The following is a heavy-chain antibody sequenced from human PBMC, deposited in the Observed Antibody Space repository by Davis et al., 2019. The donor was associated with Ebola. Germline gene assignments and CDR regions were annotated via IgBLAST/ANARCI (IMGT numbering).Heavy chain of an antibody. J-gene: IGHJ5*02. D-gene: IGHD1-26*01. Sequence: GESLKISCAASGFTFSDYYMSWIRQAPGKGLEWVSYISSSGSTIYYADSVKGRFTISRDNAKNSLYLQMNSLRAEDTAVYYCARGNTLWELQQYNWFDPWGQGTLVTVSS. CDR2: ISSSGSTI. CDR1: GFTFSDYY. CDR3: ARGNTLWELQQYNWFDP. V-gene: IGHV3-11*01.